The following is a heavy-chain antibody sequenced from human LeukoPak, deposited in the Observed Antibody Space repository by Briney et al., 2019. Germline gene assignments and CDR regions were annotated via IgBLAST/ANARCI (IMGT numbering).Heavy chain of an antibody. J-gene: IGHJ4*02. CDR1: GFTFSSSA. D-gene: IGHD3-22*01. V-gene: IGHV3-21*01. CDR2: ISSSSSYI. CDR3: AREAYYYDSSGYYPHYFDY. Sequence: GGSLRLSCAASGFTFSSSAMSWVRQVPGKGLEWVSSISSSSSYIYYADSVKGRFTISRDNAKNSLYLQMNSLRAEDTAVYYCAREAYYYDSSGYYPHYFDYWGQGTLVTVSS.